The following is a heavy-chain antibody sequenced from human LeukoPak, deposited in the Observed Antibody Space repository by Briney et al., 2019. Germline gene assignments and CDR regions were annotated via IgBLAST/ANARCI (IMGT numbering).Heavy chain of an antibody. CDR1: EFTFSSYS. V-gene: IGHV3-21*01. CDR2: ISYSSTYI. D-gene: IGHD3-22*01. CDR3: ARGYYYDSSDYSNDY. J-gene: IGHJ4*02. Sequence: GGSLRLSCAASEFTFSSYSFNWVRRAPGKGLEWVSSISYSSTYIYYADSVKGRFTISRDNAKNSLYLQMNSLRAEDTAVYYCARGYYYDSSDYSNDYWGQGTLVTVSS.